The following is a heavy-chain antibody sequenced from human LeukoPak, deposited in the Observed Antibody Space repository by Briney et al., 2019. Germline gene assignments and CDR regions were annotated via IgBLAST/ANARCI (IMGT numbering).Heavy chain of an antibody. CDR1: GFTFSSYA. Sequence: HPGGSLRISCAASGFTFSSYAMSWVCQAPGKGLEWVSAISGSGGSTYYADSVKGRFTISRDNSKNTLYLQMNSLRAEDTAVYYCAKRPIMITFGGVIAPTPFDYWGQGTLVTVSS. V-gene: IGHV3-23*01. CDR3: AKRPIMITFGGVIAPTPFDY. CDR2: ISGSGGST. J-gene: IGHJ4*02. D-gene: IGHD3-16*02.